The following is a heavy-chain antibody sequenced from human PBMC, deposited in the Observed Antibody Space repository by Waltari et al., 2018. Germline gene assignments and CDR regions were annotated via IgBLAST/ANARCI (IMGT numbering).Heavy chain of an antibody. V-gene: IGHV4-38-2*01. CDR2: IDHSGST. J-gene: IGHJ1*01. CDR1: GSSISSGYY. CDR3: ARVAKNQPLKH. D-gene: IGHD2-15*01. Sequence: QVQLQESGPGLVKPSETLSLTCAVSGSSISSGYYWGWIRQPPGKGLEWIGSIDHSGSTYYNPSLKSRVTISVDTSKNQFSLKLSSVTAADTAVYYCARVAKNQPLKHWGQGTLVTVSS.